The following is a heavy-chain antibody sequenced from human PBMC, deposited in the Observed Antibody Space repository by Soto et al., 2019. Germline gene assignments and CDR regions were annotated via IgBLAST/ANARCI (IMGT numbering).Heavy chain of an antibody. CDR1: GGSFSGYY. Sequence: QVQLKQWGAGLLKPSETLSLTCAVYGGSFSGYYWSWIRQSPGKGLEWIGEINPSGSTNYNPSLRSRFTLSVDTSKNQFSLKLNSVTAADTAVFYCARRMGSGRYYFDYWGQGTLVTVSS. CDR2: INPSGST. V-gene: IGHV4-34*01. CDR3: ARRMGSGRYYFDY. D-gene: IGHD3-10*01. J-gene: IGHJ4*02.